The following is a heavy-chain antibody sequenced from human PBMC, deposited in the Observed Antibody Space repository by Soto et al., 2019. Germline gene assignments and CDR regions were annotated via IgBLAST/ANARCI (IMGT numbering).Heavy chain of an antibody. CDR3: ARGSQYYYDGSGPLDC. D-gene: IGHD3-22*01. J-gene: IGHJ4*02. Sequence: GGSLRFSGAASASTFSTNTLHWGRPAPGKGLEWVALIAYDGSNKYYADSVKGRFTISRDNSKNPRYLQIDSLRAGDTAVYFCARGSQYYYDGSGPLDCWGQGTLVTVSS. CDR1: ASTFSTNT. V-gene: IGHV3-30-3*01. CDR2: IAYDGSNK.